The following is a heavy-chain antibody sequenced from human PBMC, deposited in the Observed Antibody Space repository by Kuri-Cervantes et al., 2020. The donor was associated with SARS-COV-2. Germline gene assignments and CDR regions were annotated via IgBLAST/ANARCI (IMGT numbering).Heavy chain of an antibody. Sequence: GGSLRLSCAASGFTFSSYWMSWVRQAPGKGLEWVANIKQDGSEKYYVDSVKGRFTISRDNAKNSLYLQMNSLRAEETAVYYRAKIAHVVVIAGAFDLWGQGTMVTVSS. CDR2: IKQDGSEK. D-gene: IGHD2-21*01. V-gene: IGHV3-7*03. CDR3: AKIAHVVVIAGAFDL. CDR1: GFTFSSYW. J-gene: IGHJ3*01.